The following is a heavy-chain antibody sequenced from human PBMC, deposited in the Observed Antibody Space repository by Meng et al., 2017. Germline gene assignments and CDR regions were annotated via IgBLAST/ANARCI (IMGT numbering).Heavy chain of an antibody. V-gene: IGHV1-69*06. CDR3: ARDPHYYDSRGEFDP. CDR1: GGSCSSYA. Sequence: VLFGRDVQKPVSAGKVSCKASGGSCSSYAISWVPQAPGQGLEWMGGIIPIFGTANYAQKFQGRVTITADKSTSTAYMELSSLRSEDTAVYYCARDPHYYDSRGEFDPWGQGTLVTVSS. D-gene: IGHD3-22*01. J-gene: IGHJ5*02. CDR2: IIPIFGTA.